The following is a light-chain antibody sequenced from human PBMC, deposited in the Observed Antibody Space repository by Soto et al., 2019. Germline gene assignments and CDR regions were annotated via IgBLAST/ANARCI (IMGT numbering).Light chain of an antibody. J-gene: IGKJ1*01. CDR1: QSVNNNF. Sequence: TQSPGTLSLSPGERATLSCRASQSVNNNFLAWYQQKPGKAPKLLIFEASTLHRGVPSRFSGSGSETEFTLTISGLQPDDFATYYCQHYNSYSEAFGQGTKVELK. CDR3: QHYNSYSEA. CDR2: EAS. V-gene: IGKV1-5*01.